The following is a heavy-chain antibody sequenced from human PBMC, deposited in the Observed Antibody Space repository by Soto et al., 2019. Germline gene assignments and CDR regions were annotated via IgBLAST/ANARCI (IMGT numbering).Heavy chain of an antibody. D-gene: IGHD6-13*01. J-gene: IGHJ4*02. CDR3: ANDHHYSRSWSEFYY. Sequence: PGGSLRLSCAASGFIFSSDWMHWVRQAPGKGLVWVSRINTDGSDTSYADSVKGRFTISRDNAKNTVYLQMNSLRAEDTAVYYCANDHHYSRSWSEFYYWGQGTLVPVSS. CDR1: GFIFSSDW. CDR2: INTDGSDT. V-gene: IGHV3-74*01.